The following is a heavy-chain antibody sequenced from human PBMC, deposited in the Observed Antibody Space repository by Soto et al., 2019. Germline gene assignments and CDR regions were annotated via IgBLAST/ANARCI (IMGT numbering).Heavy chain of an antibody. CDR1: GGSFSGYY. CDR3: ARAGSRIVVPAAMFYYYYYMDV. J-gene: IGHJ6*03. Sequence: SETLSLTCAVYGGSFSGYYWSWIRQPPGKGLEWIGEINHSGSTNYNPSLKSRVTISVDTSKNQFSLKLSSVTAADTAVYYCARAGSRIVVPAAMFYYYYYMDVWGKGTTVTVSS. D-gene: IGHD2-2*01. V-gene: IGHV4-34*01. CDR2: INHSGST.